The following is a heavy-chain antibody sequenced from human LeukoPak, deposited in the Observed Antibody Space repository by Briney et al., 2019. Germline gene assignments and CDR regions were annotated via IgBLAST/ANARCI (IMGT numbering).Heavy chain of an antibody. D-gene: IGHD5-18*01. V-gene: IGHV4-30-4*01. J-gene: IGHJ4*02. CDR3: ARDGYSYGYVYFDY. CDR1: GGSIRSYY. CDR2: IYYSGST. Sequence: SETLSLTCTVSGGSIRSYYWSWIRQPPGKGLEWIGYIYYSGSTYYNPSLKSRVTISVDTSKNQFSLKLSSVTAADTAVYYCARDGYSYGYVYFDYWGQGTLVTVSS.